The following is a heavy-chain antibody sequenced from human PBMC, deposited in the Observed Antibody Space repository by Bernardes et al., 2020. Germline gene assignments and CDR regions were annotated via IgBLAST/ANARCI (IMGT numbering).Heavy chain of an antibody. CDR2: IYYSGST. Sequence: SETLSLTCTVSGGSISSCGYYWSWIRQHPGKGLEWIGYIYYSGSTYYNPSLKSRVTISVDTSKNQFSLKLSSVTAADTAVYYCARDILTGLDVWGQGTTVTVSS. CDR3: ARDILTGLDV. J-gene: IGHJ6*02. D-gene: IGHD3-9*01. CDR1: GGSISSCGYY. V-gene: IGHV4-31*03.